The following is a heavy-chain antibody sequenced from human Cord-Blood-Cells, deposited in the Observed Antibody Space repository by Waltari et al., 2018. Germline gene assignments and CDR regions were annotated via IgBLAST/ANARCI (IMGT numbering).Heavy chain of an antibody. CDR2: IYYSGST. J-gene: IGHJ3*02. Sequence: QLQLQESGPGLVKPSETLSLTCTVSGGSISSSSYYWGWIRQPPGKGLEWIGSIYYSGSTYYNPSLKSRVTISVDTSKNQFSLKLGSVTAADTAVYYCARPYCTNGVCYTGAFDIWGQGTMVTVSS. V-gene: IGHV4-39*01. CDR3: ARPYCTNGVCYTGAFDI. D-gene: IGHD2-8*01. CDR1: GGSISSSSYY.